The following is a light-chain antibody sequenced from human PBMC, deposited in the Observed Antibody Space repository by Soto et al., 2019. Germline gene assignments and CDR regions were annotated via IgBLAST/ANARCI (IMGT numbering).Light chain of an antibody. CDR2: GAS. V-gene: IGKV3-20*01. CDR1: QSVRSN. J-gene: IGKJ5*01. Sequence: EVVLTQSPATLSLSPGERATLSCRASQSVRSNLAWYQQKPGQAPRLLIYGASTRATGVPARFSGSGSGTDFTLTISRLEPEDFAVYYCQQYGSSPTFGQGTRLEIK. CDR3: QQYGSSPT.